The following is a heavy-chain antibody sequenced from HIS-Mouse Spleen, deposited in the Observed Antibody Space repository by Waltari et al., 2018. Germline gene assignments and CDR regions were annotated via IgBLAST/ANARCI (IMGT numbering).Heavy chain of an antibody. CDR2: IYYSGST. Sequence: QLQLQESGPGLVKPSETLSLTCTVSGGSISSSSYYWGWIRQPPGKGLEWIWGIYYSGSTSSTPSLTSRVTISVDTSKNQFSLKLSSVTAADTAVYYCAREIPYSSSWYDWYFDLWGRGTLVTVSS. CDR3: AREIPYSSSWYDWYFDL. V-gene: IGHV4-39*07. J-gene: IGHJ2*01. D-gene: IGHD6-13*01. CDR1: GGSISSSSYY.